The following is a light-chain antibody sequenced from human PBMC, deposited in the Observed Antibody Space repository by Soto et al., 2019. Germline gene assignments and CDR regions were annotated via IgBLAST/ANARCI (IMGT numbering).Light chain of an antibody. V-gene: IGKV1-39*01. J-gene: IGKJ3*01. Sequence: DIPMTQSPSSLSASVGDRVTITCRASQSISSYLNWYQQKPGKAPKLLIYAASSLQSGVPSRFSGSGSGTDFTLTISSLQPEDFGTYYCQQSYSTPVFTFGPGTKVDIK. CDR3: QQSYSTPVFT. CDR2: AAS. CDR1: QSISSY.